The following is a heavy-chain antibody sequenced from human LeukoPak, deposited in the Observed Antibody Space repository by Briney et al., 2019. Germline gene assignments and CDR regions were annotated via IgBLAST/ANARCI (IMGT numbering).Heavy chain of an antibody. CDR1: GYTFTDYY. D-gene: IGHD3-9*01. V-gene: IGHV1-69-2*01. J-gene: IGHJ4*02. CDR2: VDPEDGET. CDR3: VWGDYDILTGYLDY. Sequence: VASVKVSCKVSGYTFTDYYMHWVQQAPGKGLEWMGLVDPEDGETIYAEKFQGRVTITADTSTDTAYMELSSLRSEDTAVYYCVWGDYDILTGYLDYWGQGTLVTVSS.